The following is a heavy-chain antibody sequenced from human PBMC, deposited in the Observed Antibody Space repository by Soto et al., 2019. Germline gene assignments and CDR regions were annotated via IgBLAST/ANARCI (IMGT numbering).Heavy chain of an antibody. J-gene: IGHJ4*02. D-gene: IGHD2-8*02. Sequence: QVQLQQWGAGLLKPSETLSLTCAVYGGSFSGYYWTWIRQPPGTGLEWIGEINHSGSTNYNPSLKRRVTISVDTSPNQFSLKLTSVTAADTAVYCCARDKITGLFDYWGQGTLVTVSS. V-gene: IGHV4-34*01. CDR1: GGSFSGYY. CDR2: INHSGST. CDR3: ARDKITGLFDY.